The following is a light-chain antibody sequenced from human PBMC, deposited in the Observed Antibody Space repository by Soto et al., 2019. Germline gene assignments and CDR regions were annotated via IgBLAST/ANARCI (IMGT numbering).Light chain of an antibody. CDR2: GTS. V-gene: IGKV3-20*01. Sequence: ETVLTQSPGTLSLSPGDRATLSCRASQNVYSNFVGWYQQRPGQAPRLLIYGTSTRATDIPDRFSGSGSGTDFTLTISRLEPHDFAVYFCHQYGNSPLTFGPGTKVDF. CDR1: QNVYSNF. J-gene: IGKJ3*01. CDR3: HQYGNSPLT.